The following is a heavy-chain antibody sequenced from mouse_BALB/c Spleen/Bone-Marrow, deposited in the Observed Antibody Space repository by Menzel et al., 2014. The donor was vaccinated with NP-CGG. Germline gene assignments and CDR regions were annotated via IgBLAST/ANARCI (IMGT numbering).Heavy chain of an antibody. Sequence: VQLKQSGAELVKPGASVKLSCTASGFNIKDTYMHWVKQRPEQGLEWIGRIDTANGNTKYDPKFQGKATITADTSSNTAYLQLSSLTSYYTSFYFCVYYFFCSCLSYWFLLTQVTVSA. CDR2: IDTANGNT. J-gene: IGHJ3*01. D-gene: IGHD2-1*01. CDR3: VYYFFCSCLSY. V-gene: IGHV14-3*02. CDR1: GFNIKDTY.